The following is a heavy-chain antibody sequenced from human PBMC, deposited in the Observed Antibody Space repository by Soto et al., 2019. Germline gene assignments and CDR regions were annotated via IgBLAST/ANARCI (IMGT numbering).Heavy chain of an antibody. CDR3: AKDSYDSSGYYSSGGYYYGMDV. D-gene: IGHD3-22*01. Sequence: GGSLRLSAEASGFTFSSYGMHWVRQAPGKGLEWVAVISYDGSNKYYADSVKGRFTISRDNSKNTLYLQMNSLRAEDTAVYYCAKDSYDSSGYYSSGGYYYGMDVWGQGTTVTVS. CDR1: GFTFSSYG. CDR2: ISYDGSNK. V-gene: IGHV3-30*18. J-gene: IGHJ6*02.